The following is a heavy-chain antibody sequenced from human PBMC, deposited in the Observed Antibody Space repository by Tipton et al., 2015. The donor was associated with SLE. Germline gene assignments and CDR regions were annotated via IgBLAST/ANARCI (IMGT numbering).Heavy chain of an antibody. CDR2: IKQDGSEK. CDR3: ARASTPNSYDCSGFYLSFYFDY. V-gene: IGHV3-7*01. J-gene: IGHJ4*02. CDR1: GFTFSSYW. D-gene: IGHD3-22*01. Sequence: SLRLSCAASGFTFSSYWMSWVRQAPGKGLEWVANIKQDGSEKYYVDSVKGRFTISRDNAKNSRYLQMNSLRAEDTAVYYCARASTPNSYDCSGFYLSFYFDYWGQGTQVTVSS.